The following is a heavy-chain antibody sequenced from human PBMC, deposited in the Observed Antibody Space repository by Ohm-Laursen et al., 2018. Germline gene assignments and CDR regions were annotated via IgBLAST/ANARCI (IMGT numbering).Heavy chain of an antibody. J-gene: IGHJ4*02. CDR1: GFTFTAYA. Sequence: GSLRLSCSASGFTFTAYAMNWVRQAPAKGLEWVSGISGSGGSTYYADSVKGRFTISRDNSKNTLYLQMNSLRAEDTAVYYCAKDLARTPIVVVIDGFDYWGQGTLVTVSS. V-gene: IGHV3-23*01. CDR3: AKDLARTPIVVVIDGFDY. D-gene: IGHD3-22*01. CDR2: ISGSGGST.